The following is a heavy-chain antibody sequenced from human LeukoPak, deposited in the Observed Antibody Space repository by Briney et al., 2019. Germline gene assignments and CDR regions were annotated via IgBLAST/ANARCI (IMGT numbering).Heavy chain of an antibody. Sequence: GGSLRLSCAASGFTFSSYSMNWVRQAPGKGLEWVSYISSSISTTYYADSVKGRFTISRDNAKNSLYLQMNSLRAEDTAVYYCARMEVAWGQGTIVTVSS. CDR3: ARMEVA. D-gene: IGHD3-3*01. V-gene: IGHV3-48*01. J-gene: IGHJ3*01. CDR2: ISSSISTT. CDR1: GFTFSSYS.